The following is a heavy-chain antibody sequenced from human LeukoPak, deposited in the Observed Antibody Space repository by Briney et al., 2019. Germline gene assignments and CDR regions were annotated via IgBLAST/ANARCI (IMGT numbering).Heavy chain of an antibody. D-gene: IGHD3-3*01. V-gene: IGHV4-59*11. CDR2: IYYSGST. CDR3: ASGSYDFWIHYYYMDV. CDR1: GGSISSHY. J-gene: IGHJ6*03. Sequence: KPSETLSLTCTVSGGSISSHYWSWIRQPPGKGLEWIGYIYYSGSTNYNPSLKSRVTISVDTPKNHFSLKLSSVTAADKAVYYCASGSYDFWIHYYYMDVWGKGTTVTVSS.